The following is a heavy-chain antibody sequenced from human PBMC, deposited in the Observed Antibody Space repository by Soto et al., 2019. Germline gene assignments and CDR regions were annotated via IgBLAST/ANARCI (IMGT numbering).Heavy chain of an antibody. CDR3: ALRLHRDYTTTNFVY. J-gene: IGHJ4*02. Sequence: QITLKESGPTLVHPTQPLTLTCTFSGFSLSTSGVGVAWLRQPPVKALEWLALIYLHDDKRYSPSLKDRLTLTKDTAKSKGILTVTKLDPLDTVTYYAALRLHRDYTTTNFVYRVQGTLVTVSS. V-gene: IGHV2-5*01. CDR1: GFSLSTSGVG. CDR2: IYLHDDK. D-gene: IGHD4-4*01.